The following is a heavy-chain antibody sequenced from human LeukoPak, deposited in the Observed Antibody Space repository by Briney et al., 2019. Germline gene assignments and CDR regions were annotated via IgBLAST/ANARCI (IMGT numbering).Heavy chain of an antibody. J-gene: IGHJ4*02. CDR3: ARRTVTPCFDY. V-gene: IGHV4-34*01. D-gene: IGHD4-17*01. CDR1: GGSISSSYY. Sequence: PSETLSLTCAVSGGSISSSYYWSWIRQPPGKGLEWIGEINHSGSTNYNPSLKSRVTISVDTSKNQFSLKLSSVTAADTAVYYCARRTVTPCFDYWGQGTLVTVSS. CDR2: INHSGST.